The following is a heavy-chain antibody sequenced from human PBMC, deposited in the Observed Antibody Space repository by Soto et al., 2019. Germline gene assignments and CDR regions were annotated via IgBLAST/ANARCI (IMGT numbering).Heavy chain of an antibody. Sequence: GSGPTLVNPTQTLTLTCTFSGFSLSTSGVGVGWIRQPPGKALEWLALIYWDDDKRYSPSLKSRLTITKDTSKNQVVLTMTNMDPVDTATYYCAHATYYDFWSGYYNVPFDYWGQGTLVTVSS. V-gene: IGHV2-5*02. CDR2: IYWDDDK. CDR1: GFSLSTSGVG. CDR3: AHATYYDFWSGYYNVPFDY. D-gene: IGHD3-3*01. J-gene: IGHJ4*02.